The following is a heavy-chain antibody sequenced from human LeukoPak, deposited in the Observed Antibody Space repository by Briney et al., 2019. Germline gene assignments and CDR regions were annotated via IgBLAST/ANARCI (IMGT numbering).Heavy chain of an antibody. CDR2: IKQDGSEK. CDR3: ARAIGLLGWLGRRRGYYMDV. D-gene: IGHD3-3*01. Sequence: PGGSLRLSCAASGFTFSSYWMSWVRQAPGKGLEWVANIKQDGSEKYYVDSVKGRFTISRDNTKNSLYLQMNSLRAEDTAVYYCARAIGLLGWLGRRRGYYMDVWGKGTTVTVSS. V-gene: IGHV3-7*01. J-gene: IGHJ6*03. CDR1: GFTFSSYW.